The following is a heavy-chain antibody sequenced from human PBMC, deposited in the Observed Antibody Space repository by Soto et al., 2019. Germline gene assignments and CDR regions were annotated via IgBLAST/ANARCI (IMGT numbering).Heavy chain of an antibody. CDR1: GYTFTDYY. D-gene: IGHD2-2*01. J-gene: IGHJ4*02. V-gene: IGHV1-46*03. CDR3: ASDGGYQRFDL. Sequence: QVQLAQSGAEVKKPAASVKVSCKASGYTFTDYYIHWVRQAPGQGLEWMGIINPSTGDITYAQKFQGGATTTRDTSTSIVYLQLSSLRSEDTAVYYCASDGGYQRFDLWGPGARVTVSS. CDR2: INPSTGDI.